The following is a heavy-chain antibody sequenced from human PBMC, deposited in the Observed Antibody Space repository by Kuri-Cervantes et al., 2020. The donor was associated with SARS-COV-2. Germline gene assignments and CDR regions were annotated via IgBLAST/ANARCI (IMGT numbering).Heavy chain of an antibody. CDR3: ARDLWGGNGLLDY. V-gene: IGHV3-66*02. Sequence: GESLKISCAASGFTFSSYAMSWVRQAPGKGLEWVSVIYSGGKTFFADSVRGRFTISRDESKNTLYLQMNSLRAEDTAVYYCARDLWGGNGLLDYWGQGTQVTVSS. CDR1: GFTFSSYA. CDR2: IYSGGKT. J-gene: IGHJ4*02. D-gene: IGHD3-3*01.